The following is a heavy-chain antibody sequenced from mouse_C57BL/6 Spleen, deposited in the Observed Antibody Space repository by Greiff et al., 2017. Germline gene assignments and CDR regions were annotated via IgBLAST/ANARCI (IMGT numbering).Heavy chain of an antibody. Sequence: QVQLQQPGAELVMPGASVKLSCKASGYTFTSYWMHWVKQRPGQGLEWIGEIDPSDSYPNYNQKFKGKSTLTVDKSSSTAYMQLSSLTSEDSEVYYCARWLRRGYAMDYWGQGTSVTVSS. CDR2: IDPSDSYP. V-gene: IGHV1-69*01. D-gene: IGHD2-2*01. J-gene: IGHJ4*01. CDR3: ARWLRRGYAMDY. CDR1: GYTFTSYW.